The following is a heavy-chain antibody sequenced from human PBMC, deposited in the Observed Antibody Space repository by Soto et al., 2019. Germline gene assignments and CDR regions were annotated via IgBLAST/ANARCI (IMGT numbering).Heavy chain of an antibody. CDR2: MEPSTGRT. D-gene: IGHD1-26*01. J-gene: IGHJ4*02. Sequence: ASVKVSCKASGYSFTGLDINWVRQTAGQGLEWMGWMEPSTGRTGYAQKFQGRVTMTRDTSINTAYMELTTLTSDDTAFYYCARGVSAGVDYWGQGTLVTVSS. CDR3: ARGVSAGVDY. CDR1: GYSFTGLD. V-gene: IGHV1-8*01.